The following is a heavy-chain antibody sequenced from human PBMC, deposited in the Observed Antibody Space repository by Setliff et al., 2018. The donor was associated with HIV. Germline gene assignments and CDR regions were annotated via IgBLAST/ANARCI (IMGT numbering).Heavy chain of an antibody. Sequence: PSETLSLTCKVSGAPISSYYWNWIRQPPGKGLEWIGYIYNSGYTNYKPSLKSRVTISLDTSKNQLSLNLRSVTAADTAVYYCARGDGYRGNDAYYDSGMDVWGQGITVTVSS. CDR3: ARGDGYRGNDAYYDSGMDV. CDR2: IYNSGYT. V-gene: IGHV4-59*01. J-gene: IGHJ6*02. D-gene: IGHD5-12*01. CDR1: GAPISSYY.